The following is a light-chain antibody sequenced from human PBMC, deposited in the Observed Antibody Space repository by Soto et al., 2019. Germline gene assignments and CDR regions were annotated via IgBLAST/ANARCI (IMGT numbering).Light chain of an antibody. CDR2: GAY. J-gene: IGKJ1*01. Sequence: EIVMTQSPATLSVSPGERATLSCRASQSVSSNLAWYQQKPGQAPRLLIYGAYTRATGIPVRFSGSGSGTECTLTINSLQSEDFAIYYCQQYTDWPPWTFGQGTKVKIK. V-gene: IGKV3-15*01. CDR1: QSVSSN. CDR3: QQYTDWPPWT.